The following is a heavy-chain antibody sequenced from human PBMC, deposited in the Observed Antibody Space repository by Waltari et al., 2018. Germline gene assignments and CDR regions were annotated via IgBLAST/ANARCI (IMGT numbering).Heavy chain of an antibody. CDR3: AKGGLYYYDSSGYYKYYFDS. CDR2: ISGSGGST. V-gene: IGHV3-23*01. CDR1: GFTFSSYA. D-gene: IGHD3-22*01. Sequence: EVQLLESGGGLVQPGGSLRLSCGASGFTFSSYAMRWVRQAPGQGMEWVSAISGSGGSTYCADSVKGRFTISRDNAKNTLYLQMNSLRAEDTAVYYCAKGGLYYYDSSGYYKYYFDSWGQGTLVTVSS. J-gene: IGHJ4*02.